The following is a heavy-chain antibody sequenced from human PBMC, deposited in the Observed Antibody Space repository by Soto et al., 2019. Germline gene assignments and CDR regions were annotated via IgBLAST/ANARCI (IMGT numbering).Heavy chain of an antibody. CDR3: VKDESINWYNGHFSH. CDR2: INWNSGSI. Sequence: SLRLSCAASGFTFDDYAMHWVRQVPGKGLEWVSGINWNSGSIGYGDSVKGRFAISRDNAKNSLHLQMNSLSAEDTAFYYCVKDESINWYNGHFSHWGQGTLVIFSS. D-gene: IGHD6-13*01. CDR1: GFTFDDYA. J-gene: IGHJ1*01. V-gene: IGHV3-9*01.